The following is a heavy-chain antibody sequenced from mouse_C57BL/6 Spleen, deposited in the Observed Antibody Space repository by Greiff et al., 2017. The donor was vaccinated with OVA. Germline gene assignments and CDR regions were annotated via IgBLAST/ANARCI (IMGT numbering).Heavy chain of an antibody. D-gene: IGHD2-4*01. V-gene: IGHV5-17*01. Sequence: EVQVVASGGGLVKPGGSLKLSCAASGFTFSDYGMHWVRQAPEKGLEWVAYLSSGSSTIYYAATVKGRFTISRDNAKNTLFLQMSSLRSDDTAMYYFARLGYYDYDGGYYFDYWGQGTTLTVSS. CDR1: GFTFSDYG. J-gene: IGHJ2*01. CDR2: LSSGSSTI. CDR3: ARLGYYDYDGGYYFDY.